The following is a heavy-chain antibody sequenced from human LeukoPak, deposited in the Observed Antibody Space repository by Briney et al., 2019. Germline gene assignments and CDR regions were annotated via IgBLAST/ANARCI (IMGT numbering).Heavy chain of an antibody. D-gene: IGHD2-8*01. Sequence: GRSLRLSCAASGFTFSSYAMHWVRQAPGKGLEWVAVISYDGSDKYYADSVKGRFTISRDNSKNTLYLQMNSLRAEDTAVYYCARDLGYCTNGVCHTRFDYWGQGALVTVSS. J-gene: IGHJ4*02. CDR2: ISYDGSDK. CDR3: ARDLGYCTNGVCHTRFDY. V-gene: IGHV3-30-3*01. CDR1: GFTFSSYA.